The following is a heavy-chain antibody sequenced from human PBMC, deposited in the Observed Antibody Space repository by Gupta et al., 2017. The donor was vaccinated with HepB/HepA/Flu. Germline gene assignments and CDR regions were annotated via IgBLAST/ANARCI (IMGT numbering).Heavy chain of an antibody. CDR2: IFYSGST. V-gene: IGHV4-59*02. Sequence: QVQLQESGPGLVKPSATLSLPCTVSGVPARSYYWRGIRQPPGEGREWIGYIFYSGSTKYNPSLNVRVTISGDTSKNQVSLKMNSVTAADTAVYYGARDLGAVGLGVEFDYWGQGTRVTVS. D-gene: IGHD1-26*01. CDR3: ARDLGAVGLGVEFDY. CDR1: GVPARSYY. J-gene: IGHJ4*02.